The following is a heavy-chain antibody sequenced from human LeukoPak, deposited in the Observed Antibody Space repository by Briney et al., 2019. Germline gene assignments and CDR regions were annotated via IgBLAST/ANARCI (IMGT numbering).Heavy chain of an antibody. Sequence: SETLSLTCAVYGGSFSGYYWSWIRQPPGKGLEWIGEINHSGSTNYNPSLKSRVTISVDTSKNQFSLKLSSVTAADTAVYYRGGSPHYYYYGMDVWGQGTTVTVSS. CDR1: GGSFSGYY. CDR3: GGSPHYYYYGMDV. V-gene: IGHV4-34*01. CDR2: INHSGST. J-gene: IGHJ6*02. D-gene: IGHD1-26*01.